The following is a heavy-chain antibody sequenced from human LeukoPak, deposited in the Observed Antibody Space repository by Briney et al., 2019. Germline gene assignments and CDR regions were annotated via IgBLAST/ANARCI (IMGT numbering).Heavy chain of an antibody. CDR3: ARDVDTATGAFDI. V-gene: IGHV4-31*03. CDR2: IYYSGST. CDR1: GGSISSGGYY. D-gene: IGHD5-18*01. J-gene: IGHJ3*02. Sequence: PSETLSLTCTVSGGSISSGGYYWSWIRQHPGKGLEWIGYIYYSGSTYYNPSLKSRVTISVDTSKNQFSLKLSSVTAADTAVYYCARDVDTATGAFDIWGQGTMVTVSS.